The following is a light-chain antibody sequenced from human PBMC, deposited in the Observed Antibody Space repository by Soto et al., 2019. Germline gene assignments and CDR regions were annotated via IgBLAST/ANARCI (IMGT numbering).Light chain of an antibody. J-gene: IGLJ2*01. CDR1: NIASKV. CDR3: QVWDTTSDHPV. V-gene: IGLV3-21*02. Sequence: SYELTQPPSVSVAPGQTARITCGGNNIASKVVHWYQHKPGQAPVLVVYDGRDRPSGIPERFSGSNSGNTATLTISRVEAGDEADYYCQVWDTTSDHPVFGGGTKLTVL. CDR2: DGR.